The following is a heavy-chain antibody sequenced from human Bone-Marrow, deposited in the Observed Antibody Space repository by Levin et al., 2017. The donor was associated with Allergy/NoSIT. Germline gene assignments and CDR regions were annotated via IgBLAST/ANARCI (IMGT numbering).Heavy chain of an antibody. CDR3: STDRRLGELSLSKYYFDY. CDR1: GFTFSNAW. D-gene: IGHD3-16*02. Sequence: LSLTCAASGFTFSNAWMSWVRPAPGRGLEWVGRIKSKTDGGTTDYAAPVTGRFTIARDDSKNTLYLQMNSLKTEETAVYYCSTDRRLGELSLSKYYFDYWGQGTLVTVSS. CDR2: IKSKTDGGTT. V-gene: IGHV3-15*01. J-gene: IGHJ4*02.